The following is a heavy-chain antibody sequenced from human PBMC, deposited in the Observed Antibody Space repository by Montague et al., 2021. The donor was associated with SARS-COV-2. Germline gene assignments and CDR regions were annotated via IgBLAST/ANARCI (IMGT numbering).Heavy chain of an antibody. J-gene: IGHJ4*02. D-gene: IGHD3-22*01. V-gene: IGHV4-59*08. Sequence: SETLSLTCTVSGGSIRPFYWNWIRQTPEKGLEWIGYIYYSGNTNYNPSLNSRATISVDTSKNQFSLEVTSVTAADTAVYYCARATRVVGITPGFRYWGQGTQVAVSS. CDR1: GGSIRPFY. CDR3: ARATRVVGITPGFRY. CDR2: IYYSGNT.